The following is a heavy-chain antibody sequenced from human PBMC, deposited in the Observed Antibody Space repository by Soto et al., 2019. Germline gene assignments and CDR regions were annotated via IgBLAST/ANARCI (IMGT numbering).Heavy chain of an antibody. D-gene: IGHD2-2*01. Sequence: GGSLRLSCAASGFTFISYAMHWVRQAPGKGLEWVAVISYDGSNKYYADSVKGRFTISRDNSKNTLYLQMNSLRVEDTAVYYCARGPSSLTRFDYWGQGTLVTVSS. CDR3: ARGPSSLTRFDY. CDR2: ISYDGSNK. J-gene: IGHJ4*02. V-gene: IGHV3-30-3*01. CDR1: GFTFISYA.